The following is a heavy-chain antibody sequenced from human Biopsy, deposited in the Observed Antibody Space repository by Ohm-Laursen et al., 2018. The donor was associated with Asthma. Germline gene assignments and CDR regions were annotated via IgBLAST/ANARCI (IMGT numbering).Heavy chain of an antibody. CDR1: GYTFNSAG. CDR2: ISVYNGNT. J-gene: IGHJ6*02. Sequence: ASVKVSCKTSGYTFNSAGITWVRQAPGQGLEWMRWISVYNGNTKVAQKLQDRATMITDTSTSTAYMELRSLRSDDTAVYFCARAVDYSHYYGIDVWGQGTTVTVS. V-gene: IGHV1-18*01. CDR3: ARAVDYSHYYGIDV. D-gene: IGHD3-10*01.